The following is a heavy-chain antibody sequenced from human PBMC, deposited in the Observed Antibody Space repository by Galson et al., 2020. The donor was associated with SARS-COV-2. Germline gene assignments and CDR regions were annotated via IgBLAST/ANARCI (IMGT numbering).Heavy chain of an antibody. CDR2: IKSKTDGGTT. V-gene: IGHV3-15*01. Sequence: GGSLRLSCAASGFTFSNAWMSWVRQAPGKGLEWVGRIKSKTDGGTTDYAAPVKGRFTISRDDSKNTLYLQMNSLKTEDTAVYYCTRVSKGYYSWYFDLWGRGTLVTVSS. D-gene: IGHD3-22*01. J-gene: IGHJ2*01. CDR1: GFTFSNAW. CDR3: TRVSKGYYSWYFDL.